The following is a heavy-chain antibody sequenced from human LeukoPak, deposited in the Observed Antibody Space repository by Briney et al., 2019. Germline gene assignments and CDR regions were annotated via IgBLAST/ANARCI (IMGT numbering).Heavy chain of an antibody. CDR1: GFTFSTYP. V-gene: IGHV3-30*04. J-gene: IGHJ4*02. Sequence: GGSLRLSCAASGFTFSTYPMNWVRQAPGKGLEWVAIMSSDGSNKYYADSVKGRFTISRDNSKSTLYLQMNSLRPEDTAVYYCARDHIPAANQFDYWGQGTLVTVSS. D-gene: IGHD2-2*01. CDR3: ARDHIPAANQFDY. CDR2: MSSDGSNK.